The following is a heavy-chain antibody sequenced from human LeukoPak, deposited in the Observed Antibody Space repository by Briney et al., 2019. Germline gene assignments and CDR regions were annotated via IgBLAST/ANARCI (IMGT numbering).Heavy chain of an antibody. CDR2: IMWRSGST. CDR3: TKDLTPGGADV. D-gene: IGHD3-10*01. CDR1: GFTFSNYW. Sequence: GGSLRLSCAASGFTFSNYWMTWVRQAPGKGLEWVAGIMWRSGSTGYGDSVKGRFTISRDNAKKSLYLQMNGLRVEDTAFYYCTKDLTPGGADVWGQGTTVTVSS. J-gene: IGHJ6*02. V-gene: IGHV3-9*01.